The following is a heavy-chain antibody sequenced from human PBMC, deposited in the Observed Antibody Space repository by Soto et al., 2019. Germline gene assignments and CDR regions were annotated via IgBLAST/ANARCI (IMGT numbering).Heavy chain of an antibody. Sequence: SETLSLTCTVSGGSISSYYWSWIRQPPGKGLEWIGYIYYSGSTNYNPSLKSRVTISVDTSKNQFSLKLSSVTAADTAVYYCAGYYDILTGYSHWGQGTLVTV. J-gene: IGHJ4*02. CDR1: GGSISSYY. D-gene: IGHD3-9*01. CDR3: AGYYDILTGYSH. CDR2: IYYSGST. V-gene: IGHV4-59*01.